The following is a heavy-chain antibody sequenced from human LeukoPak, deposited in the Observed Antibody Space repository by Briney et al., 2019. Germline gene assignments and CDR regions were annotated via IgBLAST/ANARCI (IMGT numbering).Heavy chain of an antibody. D-gene: IGHD6-13*01. CDR3: ARGRIAAADT. CDR1: GGSFSGYY. J-gene: IGHJ5*02. CDR2: INHSGST. Sequence: SETLSLTCAVYGGSFSGYYWSWIRQPPGKGLEWIGEINHSGSTNYNPSLKSRVTISVDTAKNQLSLKVSSVTAADTAVYYCARGRIAAADTWGQGTLVTVSS. V-gene: IGHV4-34*01.